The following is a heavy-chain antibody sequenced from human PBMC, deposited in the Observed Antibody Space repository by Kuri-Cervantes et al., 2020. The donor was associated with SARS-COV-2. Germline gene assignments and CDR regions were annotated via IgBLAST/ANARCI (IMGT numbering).Heavy chain of an antibody. V-gene: IGHV4-30-4*08. Sequence: SCTVSGGSISRGDYNWSWIRQSPGKGLEWIGYIYYSGSTYYNPSLKSRLRISLDMPKNQFSLKLTSVTAADTAVYYCAREKHLWPDSGHNWFDPWGQGTLVTVSS. CDR1: GGSISRGDYN. CDR2: IYYSGST. J-gene: IGHJ5*02. CDR3: AREKHLWPDSGHNWFDP. D-gene: IGHD5-18*01.